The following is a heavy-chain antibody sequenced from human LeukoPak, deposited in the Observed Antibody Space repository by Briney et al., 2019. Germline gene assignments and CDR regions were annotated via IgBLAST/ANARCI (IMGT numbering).Heavy chain of an antibody. J-gene: IGHJ5*02. CDR2: IYPGDPDT. Sequence: GESLKISCKGSGYSFTSYWIGWVRQMPGKGLEWMGIIYPGDPDTRYSPSFQCQVTISADKSISTAYLQWSSLKASDTAMYYCARGEDYYDILTGQGWFDPWGQGTLVTVSS. CDR3: ARGEDYYDILTGQGWFDP. D-gene: IGHD3-9*01. CDR1: GYSFTSYW. V-gene: IGHV5-51*01.